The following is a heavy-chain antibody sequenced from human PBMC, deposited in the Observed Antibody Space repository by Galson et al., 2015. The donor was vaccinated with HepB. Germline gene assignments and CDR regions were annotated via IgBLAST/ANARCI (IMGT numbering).Heavy chain of an antibody. D-gene: IGHD6-13*01. J-gene: IGHJ4*02. CDR2: IYPADSDT. CDR3: ARQGASWSDFDY. Sequence: QSGAEVKKPGESLKISCQGSGYTFRNYWIGWVRQMPGKGLEWVGIIYPADSDTTHSPSFQGQVTISVDKSISTAYLQWSSLKASDTGIYYCARQGASWSDFDYWGQGTLVTVSS. V-gene: IGHV5-51*01. CDR1: GYTFRNYW.